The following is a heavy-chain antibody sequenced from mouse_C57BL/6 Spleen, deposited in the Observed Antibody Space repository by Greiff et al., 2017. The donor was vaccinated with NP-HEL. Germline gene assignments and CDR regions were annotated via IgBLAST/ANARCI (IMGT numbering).Heavy chain of an antibody. CDR3: TRLRY. CDR1: GYTFTDYE. V-gene: IGHV1-15*01. J-gene: IGHJ2*01. Sequence: QFPLPPSGAELVRPGASVTLSCKASGYTFTDYEMHWVKQTPVHGLEWIGAIDPETGGTAYNQKFKGKAILTADKSSSTAYMELRSLTSEDSAVYYCTRLRYWGQGTTLTVSS. CDR2: IDPETGGT.